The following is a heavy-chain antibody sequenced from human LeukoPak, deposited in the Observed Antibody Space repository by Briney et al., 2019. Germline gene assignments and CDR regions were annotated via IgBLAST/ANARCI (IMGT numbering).Heavy chain of an antibody. CDR1: GFTFSSYG. Sequence: QPGGSPRLSCAASGFTFSSYGMHCVRQAPGKGLEWVAVISYDGSNKYYADSVKGRFTISRDNSKNTLYLQMNSLRVEDTAVYYCAKGLGYATAGLDYWGQGTLVTVSS. D-gene: IGHD2-2*01. CDR3: AKGLGYATAGLDY. J-gene: IGHJ4*02. V-gene: IGHV3-30*18. CDR2: ISYDGSNK.